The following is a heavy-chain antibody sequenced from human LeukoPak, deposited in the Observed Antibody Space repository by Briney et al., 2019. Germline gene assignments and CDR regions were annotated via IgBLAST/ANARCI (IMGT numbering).Heavy chain of an antibody. D-gene: IGHD6-13*01. J-gene: IGHJ4*02. CDR3: ARDRGSSGWYYFDY. CDR2: ISNSGGDI. V-gene: IGHV3-48*02. CDR1: GFTFSNYG. Sequence: GGSLRLSCAASGFTFSNYGMNWVRRAPGKGLEWVSFISNSGGDIDYVDSVKGRFTFSRDNAKNSLYLQMNSLRDEDTAVYYCARDRGSSGWYYFDYWGQGTLVTVSS.